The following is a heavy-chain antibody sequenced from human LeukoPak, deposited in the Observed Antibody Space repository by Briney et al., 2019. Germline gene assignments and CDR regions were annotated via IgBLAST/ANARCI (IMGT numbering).Heavy chain of an antibody. CDR1: GFSFNNYW. J-gene: IGHJ6*02. Sequence: TGGSLRLSCAASGFSFNNYWMSWVRQAPGMGLEWVANIKHDGGEKYYVDSAKGRFTISRDNAKISLYLQMNSLRAEDTAVYYCARVLVRASWHFYYYGMDVWGQGTTVTVSS. CDR2: IKHDGGEK. V-gene: IGHV3-7*01. D-gene: IGHD2-2*01. CDR3: ARVLVRASWHFYYYGMDV.